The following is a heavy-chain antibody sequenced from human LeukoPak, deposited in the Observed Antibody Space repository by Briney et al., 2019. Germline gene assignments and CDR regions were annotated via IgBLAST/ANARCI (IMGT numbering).Heavy chain of an antibody. J-gene: IGHJ3*02. V-gene: IGHV3-21*01. Sequence: GGSLRLSCAASGFTFSSYSMNWVRQAPGKGLEWVSPISSSSSYIYYADSVKGRFTISRDNAKNSLYLQMNSLRAEDTAVYYCARDKGHIVVVVAAIDAFDIWGQGTMVTVSS. CDR3: ARDKGHIVVVVAAIDAFDI. CDR2: ISSSSSYI. D-gene: IGHD2-15*01. CDR1: GFTFSSYS.